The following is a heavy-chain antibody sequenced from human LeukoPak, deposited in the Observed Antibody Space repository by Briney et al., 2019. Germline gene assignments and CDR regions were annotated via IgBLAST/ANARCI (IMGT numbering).Heavy chain of an antibody. D-gene: IGHD2-2*02. Sequence: GASVKVSCKASGYTFTSYYMHWVRQAPGQGLEWMGIINPSGGSTSYAQKFQGRVTMTGDTSTSTVYMELSGLRSEDTAVYYCARDAYCSSTSCYTAWFDPWGQGTLVTVSS. V-gene: IGHV1-46*01. CDR2: INPSGGST. J-gene: IGHJ5*02. CDR3: ARDAYCSSTSCYTAWFDP. CDR1: GYTFTSYY.